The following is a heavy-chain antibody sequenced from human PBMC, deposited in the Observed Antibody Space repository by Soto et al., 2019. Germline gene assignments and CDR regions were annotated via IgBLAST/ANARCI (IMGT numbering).Heavy chain of an antibody. D-gene: IGHD3-9*01. CDR2: IYSSETT. CDR1: GGSVNSNSYP. J-gene: IGHJ6*02. V-gene: IGHV4-39*01. CDR3: GRLNVYFFNSCCHRYYVMSF. Sequence: SETLSLTCTVSGGSVNSNSYPWGWIRQSPGKGLEWIGTIYSSETTHYNPSHRSRVTISVDTSMNEFSLSLRSVTAAETAVYCCGRLNVYFFNSCCHRYYVMSFCARRSSVTGSS.